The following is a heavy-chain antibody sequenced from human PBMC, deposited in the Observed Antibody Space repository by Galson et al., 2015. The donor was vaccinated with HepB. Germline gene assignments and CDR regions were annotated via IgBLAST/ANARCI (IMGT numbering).Heavy chain of an antibody. D-gene: IGHD3-22*01. V-gene: IGHV3-21*01. CDR2: ISSSSSYI. CDR1: GFTFSSYS. CDR3: ARDRDYDSSGPPLGMDV. J-gene: IGHJ6*02. Sequence: SLRLSCAASGFTFSSYSMNWVRQAPGKGLEWVSSISSSSSYIYYADSVKGRFTISRDNAKNSLYLQMNSLRAEDTAVYYCARDRDYDSSGPPLGMDVWGQGTTVTVSS.